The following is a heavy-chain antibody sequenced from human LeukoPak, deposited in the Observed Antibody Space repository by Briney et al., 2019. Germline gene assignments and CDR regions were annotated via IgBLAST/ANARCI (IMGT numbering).Heavy chain of an antibody. CDR2: ISGSGGST. Sequence: PGGSLRLSCAASGFTFSSYAMSWVRQAPGKGLEWVSGISGSGGSTFYADSVKGRFTISRDNSKNTLYLQMNSLRAEDTAVYYCAKEEKAGWSSFDYWGQGTLVTVSS. J-gene: IGHJ4*02. V-gene: IGHV3-23*01. CDR3: AKEEKAGWSSFDY. CDR1: GFTFSSYA.